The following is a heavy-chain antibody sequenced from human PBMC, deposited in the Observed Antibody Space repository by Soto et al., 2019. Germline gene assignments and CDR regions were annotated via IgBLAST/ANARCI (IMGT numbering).Heavy chain of an antibody. D-gene: IGHD2-15*01. CDR3: AKGGGSCCFDQ. Sequence: PGGSLRLSCAASGFTFSTFAMSWVRQAPGKGLEWVSAISGSGGNSTFYGDSVKGRFTISRDNSKNTLYLQMNSLGAEDTAVYYCAKGGGSCCFDQWGQGTLVTVSS. CDR1: GFTFSTFA. CDR2: ISGSGGNST. V-gene: IGHV3-23*01. J-gene: IGHJ4*02.